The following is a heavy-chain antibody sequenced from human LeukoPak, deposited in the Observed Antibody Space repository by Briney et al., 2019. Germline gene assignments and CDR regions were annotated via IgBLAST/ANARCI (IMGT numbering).Heavy chain of an antibody. Sequence: SQTLSLTCAISGDSVSSYSAAWNWIRQSPSRGLEWLGRTYYRSKWFNDYAVSVKSRITITPDTSKNQLSLQLNSVTPDDTAVYYCARVRYCYGGGCYYGMDVWGQGTTVTVSS. V-gene: IGHV6-1*01. CDR3: ARVRYCYGGGCYYGMDV. D-gene: IGHD2-15*01. CDR1: GDSVSSYSAA. J-gene: IGHJ6*02. CDR2: TYYRSKWFN.